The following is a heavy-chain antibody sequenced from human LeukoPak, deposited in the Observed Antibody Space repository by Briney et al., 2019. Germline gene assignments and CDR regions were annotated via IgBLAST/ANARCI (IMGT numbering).Heavy chain of an antibody. V-gene: IGHV1-46*04. CDR3: ARETPNAYSLYY. J-gene: IGHJ4*02. CDR2: IYPSRGSA. CDR1: GYTFTGYY. Sequence: SLKVSCEASGYTFTGYYIHWVRQTPGQGHGWRGVIYPSRGSADCAQNLQGGVTFTRETSRNTAYMELTMRSSENTAVYYCARETPNAYSLYYWGQRTLVTLSS. D-gene: IGHD2-15*01.